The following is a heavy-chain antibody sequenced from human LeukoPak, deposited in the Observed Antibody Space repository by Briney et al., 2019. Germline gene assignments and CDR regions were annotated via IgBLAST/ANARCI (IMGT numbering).Heavy chain of an antibody. D-gene: IGHD6-13*01. CDR1: GYSFTTYG. CDR3: ARERSGWYRDSDY. V-gene: IGHV1-18*01. Sequence: ASVKVSCKASGYSFTTYGISWVRQAPGQGLEWVGWIGTYNGDTKYAQRLQDRVTMTTETHTSTAYMELRSLRSDDTAIYYCARERSGWYRDSDYWGQGTLVTVSS. CDR2: IGTYNGDT. J-gene: IGHJ4*02.